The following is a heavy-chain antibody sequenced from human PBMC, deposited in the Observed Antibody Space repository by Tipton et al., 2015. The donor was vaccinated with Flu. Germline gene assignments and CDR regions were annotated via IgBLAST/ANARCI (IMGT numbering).Heavy chain of an antibody. J-gene: IGHJ4*02. Sequence: TLSLTCTVSGGSISSYYWSWIRQPPGKGLEWIGYIYYSGGTSYNPSLKSRVTISVDTSKNQFSLKLSSVTAADTAVYYCARVDYYDSSGYYPFDYWGQGTLVTVSS. V-gene: IGHV4-59*01. CDR2: IYYSGGT. CDR1: GGSISSYY. D-gene: IGHD3-22*01. CDR3: ARVDYYDSSGYYPFDY.